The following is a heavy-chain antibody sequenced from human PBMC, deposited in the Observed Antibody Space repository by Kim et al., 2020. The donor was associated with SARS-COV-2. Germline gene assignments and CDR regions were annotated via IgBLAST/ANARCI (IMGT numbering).Heavy chain of an antibody. Sequence: ASVKVSCKVSGYTLIELSMYWVRQAPGKGLEWMGGFDPEDGETIYAQKIQGRVTMTEDTSTDTAYMELSSLRSEDTPVYYCATSPPYGSHYWFDPWGQGT. CDR3: ATSPPYGSHYWFDP. CDR1: GYTLIELS. V-gene: IGHV1-24*01. J-gene: IGHJ5*02. D-gene: IGHD2-2*03. CDR2: FDPEDGET.